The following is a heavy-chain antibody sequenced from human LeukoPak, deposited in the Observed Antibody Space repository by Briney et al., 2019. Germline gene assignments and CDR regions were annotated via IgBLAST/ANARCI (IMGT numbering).Heavy chain of an antibody. J-gene: IGHJ4*02. D-gene: IGHD3-22*01. CDR2: INPSGGSA. CDR1: GYTFTNYY. Sequence: ASVKVSCKASGYTFTNYYLHWVRQAPGQGLEWMGVINPSGGSATYAQKFQGRVTMTTDTSTSTVYMEVSSLTFDDTAVYYCARVFYDSSGYHPYFDYWGQGTLVTVSS. V-gene: IGHV1-46*01. CDR3: ARVFYDSSGYHPYFDY.